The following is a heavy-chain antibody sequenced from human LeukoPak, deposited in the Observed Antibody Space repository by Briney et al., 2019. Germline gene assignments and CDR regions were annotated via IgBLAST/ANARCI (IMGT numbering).Heavy chain of an antibody. CDR3: ASSYSSSRWYDAFDI. CDR2: IYTSVST. J-gene: IGHJ3*02. CDR1: GGSISSYY. Sequence: SETLSLTCTVSGGSISSYYWSWIRQPAGKGPEWIGRIYTSVSTNYNPPLKSRVTMSVDTSKNQFSLKLSSVTAADTAVYYCASSYSSSRWYDAFDIWGQGTMVTVSS. D-gene: IGHD6-13*01. V-gene: IGHV4-4*07.